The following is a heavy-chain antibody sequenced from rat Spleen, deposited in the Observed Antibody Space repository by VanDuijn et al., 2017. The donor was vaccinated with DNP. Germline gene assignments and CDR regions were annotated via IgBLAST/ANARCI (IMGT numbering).Heavy chain of an antibody. CDR1: GFTFSNYY. CDR2: ISTGGGST. Sequence: EVQVVESGGGLVQPGRSLKLSCAASGFTFSNYYMAWVRQAPTKGLEWVAAISTGGGSTYYRDTVKGRVSITRDNAKETLYLQWGSLTSEDTATYYCASSYFYDGTYYPFTYWGQGTLVTVSS. J-gene: IGHJ3*01. V-gene: IGHV5-25*01. CDR3: ASSYFYDGTYYPFTY. D-gene: IGHD1-12*02.